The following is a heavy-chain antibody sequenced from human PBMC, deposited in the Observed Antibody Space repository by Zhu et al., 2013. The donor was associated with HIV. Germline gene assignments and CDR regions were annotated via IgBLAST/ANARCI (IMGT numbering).Heavy chain of an antibody. CDR3: ATATLQVYDYGDPPGYGMDV. CDR2: IIPIFGTA. D-gene: IGHD4-17*01. V-gene: IGHV1-69*01. J-gene: IGHJ6*02. Sequence: QVQLVQSGAEVKKPGSSVKVSCKASGGTFSSYAISWVRQAPGQGLEWMGGIIPIFGTANYAQKFQGRVTITADESTSTAYMELSSLRSEDTAVYYCATATLQVYDYGDPPGYGMDVWGQGTTVTVSS. CDR1: GGTFSSYA.